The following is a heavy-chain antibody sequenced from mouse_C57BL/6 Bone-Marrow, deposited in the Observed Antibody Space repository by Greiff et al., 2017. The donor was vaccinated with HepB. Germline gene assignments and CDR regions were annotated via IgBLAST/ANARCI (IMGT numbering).Heavy chain of an antibody. CDR2: ISSGSSTI. Sequence: EVQLVESGGGLVKPGGSLKLSCAASGFTFSDYGMHWVRQAPEKGLEWVAYISSGSSTIYYADTVKGRFTISRDNAKNTLFLQMTSLRSEDTAMYYCARAITTVVDYFDYWGQGTTLTVSS. CDR3: ARAITTVVDYFDY. D-gene: IGHD1-1*01. V-gene: IGHV5-17*01. J-gene: IGHJ2*01. CDR1: GFTFSDYG.